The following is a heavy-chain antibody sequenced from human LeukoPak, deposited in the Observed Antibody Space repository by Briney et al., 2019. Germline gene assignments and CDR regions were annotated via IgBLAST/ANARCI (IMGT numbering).Heavy chain of an antibody. CDR3: ARDRGCSDRSHLCDY. CDR1: GFTFSSYA. D-gene: IGHD5-12*01. Sequence: GRTLRLSCAASGFTFSSYAMHWVRQAPGKGLEGVAVISYHGSNKYYTDSVKGRFTISRDNSKNTLYLKLNSLRVEDTAVYYCARDRGCSDRSHLCDYWGQGTLVTV. V-gene: IGHV3-30*04. CDR2: ISYHGSNK. J-gene: IGHJ4*02.